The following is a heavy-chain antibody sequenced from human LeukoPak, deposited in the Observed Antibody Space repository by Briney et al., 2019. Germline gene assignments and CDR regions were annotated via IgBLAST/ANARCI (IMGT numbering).Heavy chain of an antibody. V-gene: IGHV3-23*01. J-gene: IGHJ4*02. CDR3: AKDRGPITDY. CDR2: ISGSGGSA. Sequence: GGSLRLSCAASGFTFSSYGMSWVRQAPGKGLEWVSAISGSGGSAYYADSVKGRFTISRDDSKNTLYLQMNSLRAEDTAVYYCAKDRGPITDYWGQGTLVTVSS. D-gene: IGHD5-12*01. CDR1: GFTFSSYG.